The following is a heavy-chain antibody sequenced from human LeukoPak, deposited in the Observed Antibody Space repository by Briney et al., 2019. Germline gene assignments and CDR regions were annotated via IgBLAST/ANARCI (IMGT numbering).Heavy chain of an antibody. J-gene: IGHJ4*02. Sequence: GGSLRLSCAASGFTFSSYGMHWVRQAPGKGLEWVAVISYDGSNKYYADSMKGRFTISRDNSKNTLYLQMNSLRAEDTAVYYCAKSHIVVVPAAPIDYWGQGTLVTVSS. D-gene: IGHD2-2*01. V-gene: IGHV3-30*18. CDR3: AKSHIVVVPAAPIDY. CDR2: ISYDGSNK. CDR1: GFTFSSYG.